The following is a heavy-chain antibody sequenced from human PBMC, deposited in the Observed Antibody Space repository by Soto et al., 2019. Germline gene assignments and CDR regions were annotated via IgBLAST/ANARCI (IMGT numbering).Heavy chain of an antibody. J-gene: IGHJ5*02. CDR3: ATGRSEVVPGAMDT. V-gene: IGHV4-4*07. CDR1: GGSFSSYY. Sequence: QVQLQESGPGLVKPSETLSLSCTVSGGSFSSYYCHWVRKSAGRGLAWIGRVYPSGSTTYNPSPTSRLTMSVDTSKSRFSLRVTSVTAADTAVYYCATGRSEVVPGAMDTWGRGTLVTVSS. D-gene: IGHD2-2*01. CDR2: VYPSGST.